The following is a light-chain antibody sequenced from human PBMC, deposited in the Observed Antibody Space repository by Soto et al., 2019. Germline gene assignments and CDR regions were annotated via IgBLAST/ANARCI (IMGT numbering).Light chain of an antibody. J-gene: IGLJ1*01. Sequence: QSALTQPVSVSGSPGQSITISCTGTSSDLGSYDLVSWYQQHPGKAPKLMVYVVTKRPSGVSNRFSGSKSGNTASLTISGLQAEDEADYSCSSYAGSGTFYVFGSGTKVTVL. V-gene: IGLV2-23*02. CDR3: SSYAGSGTFYV. CDR2: VVT. CDR1: SSDLGSYDL.